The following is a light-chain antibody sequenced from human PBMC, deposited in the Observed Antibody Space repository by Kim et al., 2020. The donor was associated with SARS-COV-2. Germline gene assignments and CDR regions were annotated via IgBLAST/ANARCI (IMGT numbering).Light chain of an antibody. CDR2: QDS. CDR3: QAWDSSTAV. Sequence: SVSTGQTASITCAGDKLGYKYACWYQQKPGQSPVLVIYQDSKRPSGIPERFSGSNSGNTATLTISGTQAMDEADYYCQAWDSSTAVFGTGTKVTVL. J-gene: IGLJ1*01. V-gene: IGLV3-1*01. CDR1: KLGYKY.